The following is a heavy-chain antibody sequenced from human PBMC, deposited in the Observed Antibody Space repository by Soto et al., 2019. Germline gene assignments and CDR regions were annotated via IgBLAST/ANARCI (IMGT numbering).Heavy chain of an antibody. CDR1: GYSFATYW. CDR3: ARGGYTSSDGYFQN. D-gene: IGHD6-13*01. CDR2: IYPGDSDT. V-gene: IGHV5-51*01. J-gene: IGHJ1*01. Sequence: GESLKISCTGSGYSFATYWIAWVRQMPGKGLEWMGIIYPGDSDTRYSPSFQGQVTITADKSISTAYLQWSSLKASGTAMYYCARGGYTSSDGYFQNWGQGTLVTVSS.